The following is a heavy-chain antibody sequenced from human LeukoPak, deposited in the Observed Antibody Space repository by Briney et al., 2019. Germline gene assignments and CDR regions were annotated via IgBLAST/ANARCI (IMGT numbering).Heavy chain of an antibody. Sequence: GRSLRLSCADSGFSFSNYAMSWVRQAPGKRLEWVSAISSGATSMFYAASVKGRFTISRDNSKNTLFLQMNSLTVDDTAVYYCAKGPYCSGASCNLGYSGYVRWGQGTLVTVSS. D-gene: IGHD2-15*01. CDR3: AKGPYCSGASCNLGYSGYVR. CDR2: ISSGATSM. CDR1: GFSFSNYA. J-gene: IGHJ4*02. V-gene: IGHV3-23*01.